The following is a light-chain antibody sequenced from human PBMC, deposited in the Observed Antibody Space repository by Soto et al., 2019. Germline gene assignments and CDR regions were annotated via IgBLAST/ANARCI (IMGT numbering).Light chain of an antibody. CDR1: QSVSSSY. J-gene: IGKJ5*01. CDR2: GAS. CDR3: QQSGSSSPRIT. Sequence: EIVLTQSPGTLSLSPGERATLSCRASQSVSSSYLAWYQQKPGQAPRLLIYGASSRATGIPDRFSGSGSGTDFTLTISRLEPEVFAVYYCQQSGSSSPRITFAQGTRLEIK. V-gene: IGKV3-20*01.